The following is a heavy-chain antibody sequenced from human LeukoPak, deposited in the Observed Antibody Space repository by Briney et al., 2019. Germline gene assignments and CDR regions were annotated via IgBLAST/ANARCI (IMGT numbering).Heavy chain of an antibody. V-gene: IGHV4-34*01. D-gene: IGHD3-22*01. CDR2: INHSGST. CDR3: ARRRPRYYDSSGYYYPYDY. Sequence: PSETLSLTCAVYGGSFSGYYWSWIRQPPGKGLEWIGEINHSGSTNYNPSLKSRVTISVDTSKNQFSLKLSSVTAADTAVYYCARRRPRYYDSSGYYYPYDYWGQGTLVTVSS. CDR1: GGSFSGYY. J-gene: IGHJ4*02.